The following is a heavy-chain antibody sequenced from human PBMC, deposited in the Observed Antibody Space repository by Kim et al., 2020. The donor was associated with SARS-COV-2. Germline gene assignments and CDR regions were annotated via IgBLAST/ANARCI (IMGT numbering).Heavy chain of an antibody. CDR3: ARVGGSYYTHDAFDI. Sequence: DSVKGRFTISGDNAKNSLYLQMNSLRAEDTAVYYCARVGGSYYTHDAFDIWGQGTMVTVSS. D-gene: IGHD1-26*01. V-gene: IGHV3-48*03. J-gene: IGHJ3*02.